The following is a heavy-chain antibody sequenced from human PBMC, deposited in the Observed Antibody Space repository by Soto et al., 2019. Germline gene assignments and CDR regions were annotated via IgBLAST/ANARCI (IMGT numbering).Heavy chain of an antibody. Sequence: GEALKLSCKGSGYSFTSYWISWVRQIPGKGLEWMGRIDPSDSYTNYSPSFQGHVTISADKSISTAYLQWSSLRAEDTAVYYCARDKRQQLGLYYYYGMDVWGQGTTVTVSS. CDR2: IDPSDSYT. J-gene: IGHJ6*02. CDR3: ARDKRQQLGLYYYYGMDV. CDR1: GYSFTSYW. D-gene: IGHD6-13*01. V-gene: IGHV5-10-1*01.